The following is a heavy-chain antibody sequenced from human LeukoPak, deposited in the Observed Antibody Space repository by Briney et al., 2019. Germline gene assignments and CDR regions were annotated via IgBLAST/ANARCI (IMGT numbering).Heavy chain of an antibody. Sequence: PGGSLRLSCAASGFTFSSCGLHWVRQAPGKGLEWVAVISYDGSNKYYADSVKGRFTISRDNSKNTLYLQMNSLRAEDTAVYYCARDVTGTAYYYYYYGMDVWGQGTTVTVSS. CDR2: ISYDGSNK. J-gene: IGHJ6*02. CDR1: GFTFSSCG. CDR3: ARDVTGTAYYYYYYGMDV. V-gene: IGHV3-30*03. D-gene: IGHD1-20*01.